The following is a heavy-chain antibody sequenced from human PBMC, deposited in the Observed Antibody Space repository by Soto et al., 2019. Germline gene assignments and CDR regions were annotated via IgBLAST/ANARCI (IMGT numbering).Heavy chain of an antibody. J-gene: IGHJ6*02. V-gene: IGHV4-61*01. CDR2: IYYSGST. CDR3: AGSQQEYYYYGMDV. CDR1: GGSVSSGSYY. D-gene: IGHD1-26*01. Sequence: QVQLQESGPGLVKPSETLSLTCTVSGGSVSSGSYYWSWIRQPPGKGLEWIGYIYYSGSTNYNPSLQRRVTISVDTSKNQFSLKLSSVTAADTAVYYCAGSQQEYYYYGMDVWGQGTTVTVSS.